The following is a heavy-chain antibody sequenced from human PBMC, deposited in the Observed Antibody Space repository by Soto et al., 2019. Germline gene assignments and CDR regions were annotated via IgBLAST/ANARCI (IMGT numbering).Heavy chain of an antibody. Sequence: QLQLQESGPGLVKPSETLSLTCIVSGGSISSDNYYWGWIRQPPGKGLEWIGSIDYSGITYYNPSLKSRLTTSVDTSKSQFSLKLGAVTAADTAVYYCARHSDRGGATTAFDVWGQGTVVTVSS. D-gene: IGHD1-26*01. J-gene: IGHJ3*01. CDR1: GGSISSDNYY. CDR3: ARHSDRGGATTAFDV. CDR2: IDYSGIT. V-gene: IGHV4-39*01.